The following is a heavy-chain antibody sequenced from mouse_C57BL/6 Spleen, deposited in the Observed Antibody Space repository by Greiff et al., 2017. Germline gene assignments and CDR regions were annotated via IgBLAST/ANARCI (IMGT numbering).Heavy chain of an antibody. CDR2: IYPGDGDT. V-gene: IGHV1-80*01. CDR3: ARGGTTVVEYYYAMDY. D-gene: IGHD1-1*01. J-gene: IGHJ4*01. Sequence: VKLVESGAELVKPGASVKISCKASGYAFSSYWMNWVKQRPGKGLEWIGQIYPGDGDTNYNGKFKGKATLTADKSSSTAYMQLSSLTSEDSAVYFCARGGTTVVEYYYAMDYWGQGTSVTVSS. CDR1: GYAFSSYW.